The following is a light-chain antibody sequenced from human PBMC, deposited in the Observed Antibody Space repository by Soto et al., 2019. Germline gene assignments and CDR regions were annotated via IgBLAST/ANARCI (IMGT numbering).Light chain of an antibody. J-gene: IGKJ4*01. Sequence: DIQITQSPSSRSASVVDRGTITCRASQNISNYLNWYQQKPGKAPKVLIYAASSLQSGVPSRFSGSGSGTDFTLTISSLQPEDFASYFCQHSFNTPLTFGGGTKVDIK. V-gene: IGKV1-39*01. CDR1: QNISNY. CDR3: QHSFNTPLT. CDR2: AAS.